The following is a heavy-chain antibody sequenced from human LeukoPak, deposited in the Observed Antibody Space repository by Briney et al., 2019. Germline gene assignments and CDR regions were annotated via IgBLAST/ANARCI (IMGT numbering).Heavy chain of an antibody. CDR2: ISGSGGST. D-gene: IGHD6-19*01. J-gene: IGHJ4*02. CDR3: AKGLYSSGWYLFDY. Sequence: GGSLRLSCAASGFTFSGYAMSWVRQAPGKGLEWVSAISGSGGSTYYADSVKGRFTISRDNSKNTLYLQMNSLRAEDTAVYYCAKGLYSSGWYLFDYWGQGTLVTVSS. V-gene: IGHV3-23*01. CDR1: GFTFSGYA.